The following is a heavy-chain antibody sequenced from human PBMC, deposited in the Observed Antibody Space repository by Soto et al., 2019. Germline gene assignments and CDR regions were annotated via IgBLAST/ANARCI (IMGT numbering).Heavy chain of an antibody. CDR2: IKQDGSEK. CDR1: GFTFSSNW. V-gene: IGHV3-7*01. CDR3: ANLRADYYMDV. Sequence: EVQLVESGGGLVQPGGSLRLSCAASGFTFSSNWMSWVRQAPGKGLEWVANIKQDGSEKYYVDSVKGRFTISRDNAKNSLYLQMNSLRAEDTAVYYCANLRADYYMDVWGKGTTVTVSS. J-gene: IGHJ6*03.